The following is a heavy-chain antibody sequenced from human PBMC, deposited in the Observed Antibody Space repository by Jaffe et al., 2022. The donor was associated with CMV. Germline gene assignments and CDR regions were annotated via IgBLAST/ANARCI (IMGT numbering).Heavy chain of an antibody. Sequence: EVQLVESGGGLVQPGGSLRLSCAASGFTLSTYEINWVRQAPGKGLEWVSYISGSGSTIYYADSVKGRFTISRDNAKNSLYLQMNSLRAEDTAVYYCARDLGISWYFDLWGRGTLVTVSS. CDR2: ISGSGSTI. CDR3: ARDLGISWYFDL. D-gene: IGHD7-27*01. J-gene: IGHJ2*01. V-gene: IGHV3-48*03. CDR1: GFTLSTYE.